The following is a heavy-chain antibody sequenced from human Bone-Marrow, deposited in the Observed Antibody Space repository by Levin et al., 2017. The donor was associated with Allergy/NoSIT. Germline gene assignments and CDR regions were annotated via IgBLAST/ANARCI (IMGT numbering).Heavy chain of an antibody. Sequence: GGSLRLSCAASGFTFSNAWMSWVRQAPGKGLEWVGRIKSKTDGGTTDYAAPVKGRFTISRDDSKNTLYLQMNSLKTEDTAVYYCTSASVVPAAIPPGVFDYWGQGTLVTVSS. CDR2: IKSKTDGGTT. D-gene: IGHD2-2*02. CDR3: TSASVVPAAIPPGVFDY. CDR1: GFTFSNAW. J-gene: IGHJ4*02. V-gene: IGHV3-15*01.